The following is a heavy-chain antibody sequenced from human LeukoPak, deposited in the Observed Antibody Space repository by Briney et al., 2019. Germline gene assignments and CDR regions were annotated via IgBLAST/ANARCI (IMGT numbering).Heavy chain of an antibody. J-gene: IGHJ5*02. CDR1: GYTFTSYG. Sequence: ASVKVSCKASGYTFTSYGISWVRQAPGQGLEWMGWISAYNGNTNYAQKLQGRVTMTTDTSTSTAYMELRSLRSDDTAVYYCARATRGYSYGYGWFDPWGQGTLVTVSS. D-gene: IGHD5-18*01. V-gene: IGHV1-18*01. CDR3: ARATRGYSYGYGWFDP. CDR2: ISAYNGNT.